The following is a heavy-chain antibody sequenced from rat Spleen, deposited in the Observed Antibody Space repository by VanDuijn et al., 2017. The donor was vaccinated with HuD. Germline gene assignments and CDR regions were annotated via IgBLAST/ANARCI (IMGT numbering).Heavy chain of an antibody. CDR1: GFTFSDYY. V-gene: IGHV5-25*01. J-gene: IGHJ3*01. D-gene: IGHD1-7*01. CDR2: ITNTGGST. CDR3: ARQYYGYTD. Sequence: EVQLVESGGGLVQPGRSLKLTCEASGFTFSDYYMAWVRQAPTKGLEWVASITNTGGSTYYPDSVKGRFTISRDNAKSTLDLQMDSLRSEDTASYYCARQYYGYTDWGQGTLVTVSS.